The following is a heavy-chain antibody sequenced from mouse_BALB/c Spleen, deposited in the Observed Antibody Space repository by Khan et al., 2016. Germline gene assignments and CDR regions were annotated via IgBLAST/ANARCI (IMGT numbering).Heavy chain of an antibody. J-gene: IGHJ3*01. V-gene: IGHV1-80*01. D-gene: IGHD6-1*01. CDR3: SRGAPFAS. CDR2: IYPGDGDT. Sequence: QVQLQQSGAELVRPGSSVKISCKASGYAFSGYWMYWVKQRPGQGLEWSGRIYPGDGDTNYNGKLKGQATLTADKSTSPVYMQLSSLTPEDSAVTFSSRGAPFASWGQGTLVTVSA. CDR1: GYAFSGYW.